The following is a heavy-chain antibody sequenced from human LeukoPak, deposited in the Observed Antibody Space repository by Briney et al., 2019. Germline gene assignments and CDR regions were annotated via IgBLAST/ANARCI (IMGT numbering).Heavy chain of an antibody. V-gene: IGHV4-34*01. J-gene: IGHJ4*02. CDR1: GGSFSGYY. CDR3: ARLKARVTIFGVAGDY. CDR2: INHSGST. Sequence: SETLSLTCAVYGGSFSGYYWSWIRQPPGKGLEWIGEINHSGSTNYNPSLKSRVTISVDTSKNQFSLKLSSVTAADTAVYYCARLKARVTIFGVAGDYWGQGTLVAVSS. D-gene: IGHD3-3*01.